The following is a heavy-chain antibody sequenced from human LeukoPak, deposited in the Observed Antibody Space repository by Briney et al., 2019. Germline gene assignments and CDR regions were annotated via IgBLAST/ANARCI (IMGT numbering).Heavy chain of an antibody. D-gene: IGHD5-18*01. CDR2: ISHDGTRE. J-gene: IGHJ6*02. Sequence: GGSLRLSCAASGFTFSIYAMHWVRQAPGKGLEWVAVISHDGTREDYADSVKGRFTISRDNSGNTLYLQINSPRGEDSAVYYCARGFQLWDYYYYGMDVWGQGTTVTVSS. CDR1: GFTFSIYA. CDR3: ARGFQLWDYYYYGMDV. V-gene: IGHV3-30*04.